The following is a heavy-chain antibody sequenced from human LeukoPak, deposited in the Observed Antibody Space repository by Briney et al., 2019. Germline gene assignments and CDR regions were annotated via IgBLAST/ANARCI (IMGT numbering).Heavy chain of an antibody. CDR3: AKSVPGDYFDY. V-gene: IGHV3-23*01. J-gene: IGHJ4*02. Sequence: GGSLRLSCAASGFTFSSYAMSWGRQAPGKGLEWVSAISGSGGSTYYADSVRGRFTISRDNSNNTLYLQMNSLRAEDTAVYYCAKSVPGDYFDYWGQGTLVTVSS. D-gene: IGHD5/OR15-5a*01. CDR2: ISGSGGST. CDR1: GFTFSSYA.